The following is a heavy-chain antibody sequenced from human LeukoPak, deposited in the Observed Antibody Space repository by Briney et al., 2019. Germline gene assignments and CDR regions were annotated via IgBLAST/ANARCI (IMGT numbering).Heavy chain of an antibody. CDR3: ARKDSTKRTIYYSYYMDV. CDR2: ISSSGSTV. Sequence: GGSPRLSCAASGFTFSNYEMNWVRQAPGKGLEWVSYISSSGSTVYYADSVKGRFTISRDNAKNSLYLQMNSLRAEDTAVYYCARKDSTKRTIYYSYYMDVWGKGTTVTVSS. D-gene: IGHD1-1*01. V-gene: IGHV3-48*03. CDR1: GFTFSNYE. J-gene: IGHJ6*03.